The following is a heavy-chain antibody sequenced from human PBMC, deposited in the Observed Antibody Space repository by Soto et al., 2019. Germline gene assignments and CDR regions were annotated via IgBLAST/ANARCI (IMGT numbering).Heavy chain of an antibody. D-gene: IGHD6-6*01. CDR3: AQTSRSTSVRASFDY. J-gene: IGHJ4*02. V-gene: IGHV2-5*02. Sequence: SGPTLVTPTQTLTLTCTFSGFSLRTRGVGVGWIRQPPGKALEWLALIYWDDDKRYSPSLKIRLTITKSTSKNQVVLTMPNMDPVATSSYYCAQTSRSTSVRASFDYWGQGTLVTVSS. CDR2: IYWDDDK. CDR1: GFSLRTRGVG.